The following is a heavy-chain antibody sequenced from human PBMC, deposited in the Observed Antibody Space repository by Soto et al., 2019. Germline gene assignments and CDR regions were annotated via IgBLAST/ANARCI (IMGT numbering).Heavy chain of an antibody. Sequence: EVQLVESGGGLVQPGGSLRLSCAASGFTFSSYDMHWVRQATGKGLEWVSAIGTAGDTYYPGSVKGRFTISRENAKNSLYLQMNSLRAEDTAVYYCARAPLRSLGTRSLTSGDTLSIVGATSPKKTHPDDAFHIWGQGTMVTVSS. CDR3: ARAPLRSLGTRSLTSGDTLSIVGATSPKKTHPDDAFHI. CDR1: GFTFSSYD. D-gene: IGHD1-26*01. J-gene: IGHJ3*02. CDR2: IGTAGDT. V-gene: IGHV3-13*01.